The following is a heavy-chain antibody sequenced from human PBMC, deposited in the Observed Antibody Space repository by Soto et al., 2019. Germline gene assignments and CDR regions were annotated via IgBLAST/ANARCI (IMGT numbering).Heavy chain of an antibody. CDR3: ARQNYGSGSYYYDY. CDR1: GGSISSYY. J-gene: IGHJ4*02. CDR2: ISYSGST. D-gene: IGHD3-10*01. V-gene: IGHV4-59*08. Sequence: SETLSLTCTVSGGSISSYYWSCIRQPPGKGLEWIGYISYSGSTNYNPSLKSRVTISVDTSKNQFSLRLSSVTAADTAVYYCARQNYGSGSYYYDYWGQGTLVTVSS.